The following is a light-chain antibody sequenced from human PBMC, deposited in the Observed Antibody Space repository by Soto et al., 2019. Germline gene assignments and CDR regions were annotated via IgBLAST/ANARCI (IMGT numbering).Light chain of an antibody. CDR2: DVS. CDR3: SSYTSSSTPVV. V-gene: IGLV2-14*01. Sequence: QSALTQPASVSGSPGQSITISCTGTSSDVGGYNYVSWYQQHPGKAPKLMIYDVSNRPSGVSNRFSGSKSGNKASLTISGLQAEDEADYYCSSYTSSSTPVVFGGGTKLTFL. J-gene: IGLJ2*01. CDR1: SSDVGGYNY.